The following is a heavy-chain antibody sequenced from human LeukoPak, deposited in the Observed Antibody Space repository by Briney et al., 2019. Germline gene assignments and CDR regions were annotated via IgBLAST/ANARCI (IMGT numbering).Heavy chain of an antibody. Sequence: SETLSLTCTVSGDSINSYYWNWIRQPPGKGLEWIGYIYYSGRTDYNPSLKSRVTISVDTSKHQFSMKLKSVTAADTAVYYCARLMLPYYYYGMDVWGQGTTVTVSS. CDR3: ARLMLPYYYYGMDV. CDR2: IYYSGRT. D-gene: IGHD2-15*01. V-gene: IGHV4-59*01. CDR1: GDSINSYY. J-gene: IGHJ6*02.